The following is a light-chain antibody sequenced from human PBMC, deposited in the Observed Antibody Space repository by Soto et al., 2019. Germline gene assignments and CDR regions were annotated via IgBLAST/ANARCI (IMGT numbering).Light chain of an antibody. V-gene: IGKV1-39*01. CDR1: QNIENY. CDR2: VAP. J-gene: IGKJ1*01. Sequence: DIHMTQSPSSLSASVGDSFTITCRASQNIENYVNWYQVQKGQPPNVLLSVAPGFQGDVPSYLSGSGYGTDFTITISSVKEEDFENYYCQQSYSTPRTFGHGTKVDI. CDR3: QQSYSTPRT.